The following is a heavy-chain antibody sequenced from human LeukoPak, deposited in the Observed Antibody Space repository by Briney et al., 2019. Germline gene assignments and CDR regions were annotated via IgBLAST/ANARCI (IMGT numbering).Heavy chain of an antibody. CDR2: IYSSGST. CDR1: GFTVISNY. Sequence: GGSLRLSCAASGFTVISNYMSWVRQTPGRSLEWVAFIYSSGSTYYAESAEGRFTISRDSSKNTLYLEMTSLRVEDTAVYYCTRAEFSSSFDDWGQGTLVIVSS. V-gene: IGHV3-53*01. J-gene: IGHJ4*02. D-gene: IGHD6-6*01. CDR3: TRAEFSSSFDD.